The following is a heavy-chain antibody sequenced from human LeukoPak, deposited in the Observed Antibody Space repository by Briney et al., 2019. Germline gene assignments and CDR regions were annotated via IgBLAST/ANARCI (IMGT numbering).Heavy chain of an antibody. CDR1: GFTSSSNA. Sequence: YLRLSCAASGFTSSSNAMSWFLQEPGKGLVWGSAISCSGGSTYYDDSVKGRFTISRDNSKNTLYLQMNSLRAEDTALYYCAKARLGDIIGHYGHYWGQGTLVSVSS. J-gene: IGHJ4*02. D-gene: IGHD3-22*01. CDR2: ISCSGGST. CDR3: AKARLGDIIGHYGHY. V-gene: IGHV3-23*01.